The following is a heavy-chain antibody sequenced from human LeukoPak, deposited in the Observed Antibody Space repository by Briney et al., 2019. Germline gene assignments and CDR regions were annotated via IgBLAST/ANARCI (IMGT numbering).Heavy chain of an antibody. CDR1: GYSFTSYW. D-gene: IGHD3-22*01. CDR3: ARSLHPNSSPSVYYDSSGYYPN. Sequence: PGESLKISCKGSGYSFTSYWIGWVRQMPGKGLEWMGIIYPGDSDTRYSPSFQGQVTISADKSISTAYLQWSSLKASDTAMYYCARSLHPNSSPSVYYDSSGYYPNWGQGTLVTVSS. J-gene: IGHJ4*02. CDR2: IYPGDSDT. V-gene: IGHV5-51*01.